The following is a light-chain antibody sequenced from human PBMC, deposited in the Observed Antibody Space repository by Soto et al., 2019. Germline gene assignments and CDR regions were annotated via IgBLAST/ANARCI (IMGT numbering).Light chain of an antibody. CDR2: GAS. CDR1: QSVRNSY. J-gene: IGKJ2*01. CDR3: YQYGSSPYT. Sequence: EIVLTQSPDTLSLSPGDTATLSCRASQSVRNSYLAWYQQKPGQAPRLLNYGASGRATGIPDRFSGSGSGTAFTLTISRLEPEDFAVYYCYQYGSSPYTFGQGTKLQIK. V-gene: IGKV3-20*01.